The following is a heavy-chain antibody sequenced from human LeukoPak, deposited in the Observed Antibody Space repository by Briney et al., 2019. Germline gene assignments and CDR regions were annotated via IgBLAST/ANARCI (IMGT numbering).Heavy chain of an antibody. CDR2: ISSSDSTI. D-gene: IGHD6-13*01. J-gene: IGHJ4*02. V-gene: IGHV3-48*03. CDR3: ARDSGISWYYFHY. Sequence: SGGSLRLSCAASGFTFSSYEMNWVRQAPGKGLEWVSYISSSDSTIYYADFVKGRFTISRDNAKNSLYLQMNSLTAEDTAIYYCARDSGISWYYFHYWGQGTLVTVSS. CDR1: GFTFSSYE.